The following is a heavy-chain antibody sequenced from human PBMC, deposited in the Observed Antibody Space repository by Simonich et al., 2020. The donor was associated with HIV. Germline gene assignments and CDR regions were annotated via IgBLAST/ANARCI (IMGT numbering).Heavy chain of an antibody. CDR3: ARRSGYALDY. D-gene: IGHD5-12*01. CDR1: GGSFSGYY. CDR2: IDHSEST. V-gene: IGHV4-34*01. Sequence: QVHLQQLGAGLLKPSETLSLTCAVYGGSFSGYYWSWIRQPPGKGLEWIGEIDHSESTSYNPSLKSRVTMSVDTSKNQFSLKLTSVTAADTAVYYCARRSGYALDYWGQGTLVTVSS. J-gene: IGHJ4*02.